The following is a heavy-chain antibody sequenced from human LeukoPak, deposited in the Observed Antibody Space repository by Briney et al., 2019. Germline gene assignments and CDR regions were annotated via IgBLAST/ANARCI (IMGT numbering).Heavy chain of an antibody. CDR3: AKQDGVQLWLLFES. V-gene: IGHV3-23*01. CDR1: GFTFTTYA. J-gene: IGHJ4*02. D-gene: IGHD5-18*01. CDR2: VSSSGGST. Sequence: PGGSLRLSCAASGFTFTTYAMSWVRQTPGKGLEWVSAVSSSGGSTYYADSVKGRFTISRDNSKNTLYLQMNSLRAEDTAVYYCAKQDGVQLWLLFESWGQGSLVTVSS.